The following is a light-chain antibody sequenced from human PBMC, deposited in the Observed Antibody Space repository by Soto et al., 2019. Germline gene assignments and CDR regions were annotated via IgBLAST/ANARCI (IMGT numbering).Light chain of an antibody. J-gene: IGKJ5*01. CDR3: QQFNDYPIT. V-gene: IGKV1-9*01. CDR2: AAS. CDR1: QGISSY. Sequence: DIQLTQSPSFLSASDGDRVTITCRASQGISSYLAWYQQKPGKAPKLLMYAASTLQRGVPSRFSGSGSGTEFTFAISSLQPEDFATYYCQQFNDYPITFGQGTRLEIK.